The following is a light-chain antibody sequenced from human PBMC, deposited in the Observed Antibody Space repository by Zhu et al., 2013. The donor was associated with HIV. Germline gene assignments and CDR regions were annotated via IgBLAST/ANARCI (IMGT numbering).Light chain of an antibody. CDR1: SGSIASTY. V-gene: IGLV6-57*02. Sequence: NFMLTQPHSVSESPGKTVTISCTGNSGSIASTYVQWYQQRPGSAPTTVIFEDNQRPSGVPDRFSGSVDSSSNSASLTISGLRTEDEADYYCQSYDSTNFNWVFGGGTKLTVL. J-gene: IGLJ3*02. CDR2: EDN. CDR3: QSYDSTNFNWV.